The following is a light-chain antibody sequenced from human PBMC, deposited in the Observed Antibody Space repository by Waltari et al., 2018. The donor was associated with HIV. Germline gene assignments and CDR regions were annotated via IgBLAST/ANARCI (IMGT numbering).Light chain of an antibody. V-gene: IGKV3-11*01. CDR3: QRRRNRPPLT. CDR1: PSVRCY. CDR2: DAS. J-gene: IGKJ4*01. Sequence: IVLTQSPATLSLSPGERATLSCRARPSVRCYLAWYQQKPGQPPRLLLYDASNSATGIPARFSGSVSETDFTHTFSTLEPEDFAVYYCQRRRNRPPLTFDGGTKVEIK.